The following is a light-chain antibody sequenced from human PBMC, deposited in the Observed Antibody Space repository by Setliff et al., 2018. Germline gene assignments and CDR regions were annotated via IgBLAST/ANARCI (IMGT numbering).Light chain of an antibody. V-gene: IGLV2-14*03. CDR3: FSYTSSSSYV. CDR1: SSDVGAYDY. CDR2: DVS. J-gene: IGLJ1*01. Sequence: QSVLTQPASVSGSPGQSITISCTGSSSDVGAYDYVSWYQHHPGRAPKFMIYDVSKRPSGVSNRFSGSKSGNTAPLTISGLQAEDEADYYCFSYTSSSSYVFGSGTKVTVL.